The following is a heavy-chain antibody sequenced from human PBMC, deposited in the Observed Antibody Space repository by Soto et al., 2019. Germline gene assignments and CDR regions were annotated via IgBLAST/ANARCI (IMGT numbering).Heavy chain of an antibody. CDR3: AKSRGSGSYFNPSDAFDF. Sequence: PGGYLRLSCAASGFTFSSYAMSWVRQAPGKGLEWVSSISGSGGGTYYADSVKGRFTNSIDNSKNTLSLQMNSLRAEDTAVYYCAKSRGSGSYFNPSDAFDFWGQGTMVTVSS. CDR1: GFTFSSYA. V-gene: IGHV3-23*01. J-gene: IGHJ3*01. D-gene: IGHD3-10*01. CDR2: ISGSGGGT.